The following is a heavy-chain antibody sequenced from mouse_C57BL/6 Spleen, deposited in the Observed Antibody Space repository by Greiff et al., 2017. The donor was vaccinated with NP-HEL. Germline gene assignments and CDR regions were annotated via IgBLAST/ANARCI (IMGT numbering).Heavy chain of an antibody. Sequence: VQLQQPGAELVKPGASVKLSCKASGYTFTSYWMHWVKQRPGQGLEWIGMIHPNSGSTNYNEKFKSKATLTVDKSSSTAYMQLGSLTSEDSAVYYCARELAEGFAYWGQGTLVTVSA. J-gene: IGHJ3*01. CDR3: ARELAEGFAY. CDR1: GYTFTSYW. D-gene: IGHD1-3*01. V-gene: IGHV1-64*01. CDR2: IHPNSGST.